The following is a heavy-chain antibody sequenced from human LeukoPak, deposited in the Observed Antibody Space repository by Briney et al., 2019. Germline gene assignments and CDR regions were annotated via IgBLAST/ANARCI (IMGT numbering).Heavy chain of an antibody. CDR3: ARPPGYYDSSGYDY. D-gene: IGHD3-22*01. J-gene: IGHJ4*02. Sequence: GGSLRPSCAASGFTFSSYSMNWVRQAPGKGLEWVSSISSSSYIYYADSVKGRFTISRDNAKNSLYLQMNRLRAEDTAVYYCARPPGYYDSSGYDYWGQGTLVTVSS. CDR1: GFTFSSYS. V-gene: IGHV3-21*01. CDR2: ISSSSYI.